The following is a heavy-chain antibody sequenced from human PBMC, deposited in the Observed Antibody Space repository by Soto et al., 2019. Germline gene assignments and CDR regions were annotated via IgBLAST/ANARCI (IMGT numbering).Heavy chain of an antibody. Sequence: QITLKESGPTVVKPTQTLTLTCTFSGFSVSTSGVGVAWIRQPPGKALEWLALIYWDDDKRYSPFLQSRVTIXKXISKNQVVLTMTNMDPVDTATYYCAHKGGRGAGMDVWGQGTTVTVSS. CDR1: GFSVSTSGVG. V-gene: IGHV2-5*02. D-gene: IGHD2-15*01. J-gene: IGHJ6*02. CDR3: AHKGGRGAGMDV. CDR2: IYWDDDK.